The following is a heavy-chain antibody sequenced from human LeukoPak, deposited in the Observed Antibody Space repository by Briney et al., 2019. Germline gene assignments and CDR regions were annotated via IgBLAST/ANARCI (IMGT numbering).Heavy chain of an antibody. V-gene: IGHV3-11*04. CDR3: ATETNGRHYDY. Sequence: GGSLRLSCAASGFTFSDYYMSWIRRAPGKGLEWVASIGPTGSDRYHADSIKGRFTISRDNANNFLYLQMNSLRAEDTAVYYCATETNGRHYDYWGQGTLLTVSS. CDR2: IGPTGSDR. CDR1: GFTFSDYY. J-gene: IGHJ4*02. D-gene: IGHD1-14*01.